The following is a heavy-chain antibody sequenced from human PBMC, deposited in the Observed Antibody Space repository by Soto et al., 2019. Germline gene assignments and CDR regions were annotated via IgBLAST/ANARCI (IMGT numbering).Heavy chain of an antibody. V-gene: IGHV3-33*01. D-gene: IGHD1-1*01. Sequence: QVQLVESGGGVVQPGRSLRLSCAASGFSFSEYDMDWVRQAPGKELEWVASIGYDGSRTYYADSVKGRFTISRDNSKKTLYLQMNSLRAEDTAVYYCARDQLSTTLLRFDFWGQGTLVTVSS. CDR2: IGYDGSRT. CDR1: GFSFSEYD. J-gene: IGHJ4*02. CDR3: ARDQLSTTLLRFDF.